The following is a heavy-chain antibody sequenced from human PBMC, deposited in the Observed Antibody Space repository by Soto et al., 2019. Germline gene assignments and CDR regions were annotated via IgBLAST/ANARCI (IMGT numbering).Heavy chain of an antibody. J-gene: IGHJ4*02. V-gene: IGHV1-46*01. D-gene: IGHD2-21*02. Sequence: ASVKVSCKASAYTLINYYIHWVRQAPGQGLEWMGIISRSGDSTTYAQKFQGRVTMTTDTSTSTAYMELRSLRSDDTAVYYCARGKHIVVVTAIINYSDYWGQGTLVTVSS. CDR2: ISRSGDST. CDR3: ARGKHIVVVTAIINYSDY. CDR1: AYTLINYY.